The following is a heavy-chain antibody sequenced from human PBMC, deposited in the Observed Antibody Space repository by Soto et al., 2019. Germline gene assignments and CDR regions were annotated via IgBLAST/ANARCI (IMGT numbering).Heavy chain of an antibody. V-gene: IGHV4-31*03. Sequence: SETLSLTCTVSGGSISSGDYYWSWIRQHPGKGLEWIGYIYYSGSTYYNPSLKSRVTMSVDTSKNQFSLKLSSVTAADTAVYYCARDNGYNYGYYRWFDPWGKGTLVTVSS. CDR1: GGSISSGDYY. CDR3: ARDNGYNYGYYRWFDP. CDR2: IYYSGST. D-gene: IGHD5-18*01. J-gene: IGHJ5*02.